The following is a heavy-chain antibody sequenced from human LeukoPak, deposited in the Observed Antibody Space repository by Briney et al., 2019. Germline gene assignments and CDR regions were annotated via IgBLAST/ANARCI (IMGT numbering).Heavy chain of an antibody. CDR2: IYTSGST. CDR1: GGSISSYY. CDR3: ARDSLYGSGSKGYYYMDV. J-gene: IGHJ6*03. Sequence: SETLSLTCTVSGGSISSYYWSWIRQPAGKGLEWIGRIYTSGSTNYNPSLKSRVTMSVDTSKNQFSLKLGSVTAADTAVYYCARDSLYGSGSKGYYYMDVWGKGTTVTVSS. V-gene: IGHV4-4*07. D-gene: IGHD3-10*01.